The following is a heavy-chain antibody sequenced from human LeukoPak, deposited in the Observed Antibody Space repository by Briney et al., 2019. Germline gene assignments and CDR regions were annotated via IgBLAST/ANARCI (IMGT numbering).Heavy chain of an antibody. V-gene: IGHV4-59*01. J-gene: IGHJ4*02. Sequence: PSETLSLTCIVSGGSISSYYWSWIWQPPGKGLEWIGYIHYSGSTNYNPSLKSRVTISVDTSKNQFSLKLSSVTAADTAVYYCARAEIIGEFDYWGQGTLVTVSS. CDR2: IHYSGST. CDR3: ARAEIIGEFDY. D-gene: IGHD7-27*01. CDR1: GGSISSYY.